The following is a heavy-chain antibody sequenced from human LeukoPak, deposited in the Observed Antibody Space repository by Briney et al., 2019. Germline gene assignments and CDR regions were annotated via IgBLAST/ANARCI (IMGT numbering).Heavy chain of an antibody. Sequence: PGGSLRLSCAASGFTFSSCAMSWVRQAPGKGLEWVSTISGTGGSTFYVDSVKGRFTISRDNSKNTLYLQMNLRAEDTAVYYCAKGSQMYGFLFDYWGQGTLVTVSS. CDR1: GFTFSSCA. V-gene: IGHV3-23*01. D-gene: IGHD2-8*01. CDR3: AKGSQMYGFLFDY. J-gene: IGHJ4*02. CDR2: ISGTGGST.